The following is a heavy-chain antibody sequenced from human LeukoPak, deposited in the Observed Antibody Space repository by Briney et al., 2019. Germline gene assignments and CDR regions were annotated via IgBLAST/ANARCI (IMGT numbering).Heavy chain of an antibody. CDR2: IYSSGST. CDR1: GYSISSGFY. J-gene: IGHJ4*02. D-gene: IGHD6-19*01. V-gene: IGHV4-38-2*02. Sequence: SETLSLTCTVSGYSISSGFYWGWIRQPPGKGLEWIGSIYSSGSTLYNPSLKSRVSISVDTSNNQVSLKLRSLTAADTAVYYCARGDSGWYLGLGFDYWGQGTLVTVSS. CDR3: ARGDSGWYLGLGFDY.